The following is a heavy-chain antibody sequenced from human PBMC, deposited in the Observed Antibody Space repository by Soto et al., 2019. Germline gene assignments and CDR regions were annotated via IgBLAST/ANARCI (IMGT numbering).Heavy chain of an antibody. V-gene: IGHV1-69*01. CDR3: ARSQGSSTSLEIYYYYYYGMDV. CDR2: IIPISDTT. D-gene: IGHD2-2*01. CDR1: GGTFSSYA. Sequence: GASVKVSCKASGGTFSSYAISWVRQAPGQGPERMGGIIPISDTTNYAQKFQGRVTITADESTSTAYMELSSLRSEDTAVYYCARSQGSSTSLEIYYYYYYGMDVWGQGTTVTVSS. J-gene: IGHJ6*02.